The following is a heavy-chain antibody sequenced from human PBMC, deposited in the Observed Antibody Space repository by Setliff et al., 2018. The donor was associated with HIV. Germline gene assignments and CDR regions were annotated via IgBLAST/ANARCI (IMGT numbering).Heavy chain of an antibody. V-gene: IGHV4-39*01. CDR1: GGSIRSDNYY. Sequence: TLSLTCSVSGGSIRSDNYYWAWIRQPPGKRLEWIASIHHTGGTYYNPSLKSRVTISVDTSKDQFSLKLRSLTATDTAIYHCARSMRYFYDTSGFSWFDPWGQGTQVTVSS. D-gene: IGHD3-22*01. J-gene: IGHJ5*02. CDR2: IHHTGGT. CDR3: ARSMRYFYDTSGFSWFDP.